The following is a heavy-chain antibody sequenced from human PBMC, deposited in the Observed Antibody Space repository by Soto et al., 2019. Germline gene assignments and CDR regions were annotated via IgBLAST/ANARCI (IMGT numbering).Heavy chain of an antibody. D-gene: IGHD4-17*01. CDR3: ARLEGQTTGAFDY. V-gene: IGHV4-59*08. CDR2: IYYSGIT. J-gene: IGHJ4*02. CDR1: GGSISSYY. Sequence: PSETLSLTCTVSGGSISSYYWSWIRQPPGKGLEWIGYIYYSGITNYNPSLKSRVTISVDTSKNQFSLKLSSVTAADTAVYYCARLEGQTTGAFDYWGQGTLVTVSS.